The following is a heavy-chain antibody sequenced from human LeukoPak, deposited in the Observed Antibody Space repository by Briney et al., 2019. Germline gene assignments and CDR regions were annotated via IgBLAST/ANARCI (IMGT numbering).Heavy chain of an antibody. CDR2: IIPILGIA. CDR1: GGTFSSYT. D-gene: IGHD1-14*01. V-gene: IGHV1-69*02. CDR3: ASNPDYYYYGMDV. Sequence: TVKVSCKASGGTFSSYTISWVRQAPGQGLEWMGRIIPILGIANYAQKFQGRVTITADKSTSTAYMELSSLRSEDTAVYYCASNPDYYYYGMDVWGQGTTVTVSS. J-gene: IGHJ6*02.